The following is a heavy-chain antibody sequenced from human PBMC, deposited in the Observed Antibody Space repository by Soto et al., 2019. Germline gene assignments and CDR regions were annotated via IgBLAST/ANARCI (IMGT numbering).Heavy chain of an antibody. CDR3: ARTSPVLRFLEWSDYGMDV. J-gene: IGHJ6*02. V-gene: IGHV4-30-4*01. CDR1: GGSISSGDYY. Sequence: SETLSLTCTVSGGSISSGDYYWSWICQPPGKGLEWIGYIYYSGSTYYNPSLKSRVTISVDTSKNQFSLKLSSVTAADTAVYYCARTSPVLRFLEWSDYGMDVWGQGTTVTVSS. D-gene: IGHD3-3*01. CDR2: IYYSGST.